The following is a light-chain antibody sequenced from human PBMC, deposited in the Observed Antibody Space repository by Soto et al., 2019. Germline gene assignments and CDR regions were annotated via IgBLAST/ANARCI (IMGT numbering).Light chain of an antibody. CDR2: DAS. V-gene: IGKV3-11*01. CDR1: QSVSRY. CDR3: QQRSNWLYT. Sequence: DIVLTQSPGTLSMSPGERATLSCRASQSVSRYLAWYQHKPGQAPRLLIYDASNRATGIPARFSGSGSETDFTLTISSLEPEDFAVYYCQQRSNWLYTFGQGTKVEIK. J-gene: IGKJ2*01.